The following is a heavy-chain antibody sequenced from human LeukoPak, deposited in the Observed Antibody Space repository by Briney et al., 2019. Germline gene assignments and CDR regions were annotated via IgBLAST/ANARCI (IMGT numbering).Heavy chain of an antibody. CDR1: RFTFSDYY. CDR2: ISSSSSYT. Sequence: PGGSLRLSCAASRFTFSDYYMSWIRQAPGKGLEWVSYISSSSSYTNYADSVKGRFTISRDNANNSLYLQMNSLRAEDTAVYYCASEGDYDSSVGGFDYWGQGTLVTVSS. V-gene: IGHV3-11*05. J-gene: IGHJ4*02. CDR3: ASEGDYDSSVGGFDY. D-gene: IGHD3-22*01.